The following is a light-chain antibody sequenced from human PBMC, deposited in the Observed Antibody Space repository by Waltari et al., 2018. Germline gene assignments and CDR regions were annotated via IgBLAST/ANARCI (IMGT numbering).Light chain of an antibody. CDR2: WAS. CDR3: QQYYSSPIS. CDR1: RSVLYHSNNKNY. J-gene: IGKJ5*01. V-gene: IGKV4-1*01. Sequence: EIVMTQSPDSLAVSLGERAAINCKSSRSVLYHSNNKNYLAWYQQKPRQPPKLLINWASSRESGVPDRFSGSGSGTDFTLTISSLQAEDVAVYYCQQYYSSPISFGQGTRLEIK.